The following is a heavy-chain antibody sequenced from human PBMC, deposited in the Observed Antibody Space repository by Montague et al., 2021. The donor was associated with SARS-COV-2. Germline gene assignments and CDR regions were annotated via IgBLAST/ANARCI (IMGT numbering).Heavy chain of an antibody. V-gene: IGHV3-9*01. Sequence: LRLSFAASGFTFDDYAMHWVRQAPGKGLEWVSGISWNSDSIDYADSVKGRFTISRDNAKNSLYLQMNSLRAEDTAFYYCARGETGYRTSWPDYWGQGTLVTVSS. CDR3: ARGETGYRTSWPDY. CDR1: GFTFDDYA. J-gene: IGHJ4*02. CDR2: ISWNSDSI. D-gene: IGHD6-13*01.